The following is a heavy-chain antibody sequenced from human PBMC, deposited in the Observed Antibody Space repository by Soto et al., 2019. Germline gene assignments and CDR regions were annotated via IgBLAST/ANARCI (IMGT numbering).Heavy chain of an antibody. CDR2: ISGYNGNT. V-gene: IGHV1-18*01. CDR3: ARPTDFYYYAMDV. Sequence: GASVKVSCKATGYTLTSYGINWVRQAPGQGLEWMGWISGYNGNTNYAQNLQDRVTMTRDTSTSTAYMELRSLRSDDTAVYYCARPTDFYYYAMDVWGQGTTVTVSS. CDR1: GYTLTSYG. J-gene: IGHJ6*02.